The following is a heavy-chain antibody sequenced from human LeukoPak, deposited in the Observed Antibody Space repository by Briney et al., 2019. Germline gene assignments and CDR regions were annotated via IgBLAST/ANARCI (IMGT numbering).Heavy chain of an antibody. J-gene: IGHJ3*02. CDR3: ATPGHCSSTSCHDAFDI. CDR1: GYTFTGYY. V-gene: IGHV1-2*02. Sequence: GASVKVSCKASGYTFTGYYMHWVRQAPGQGLEWMGWINPNSGGTNYAQKFQGGVTMTRDTSISTAYMELSRLRSDDTAVYYCATPGHCSSTSCHDAFDIWGQGTMVTVSS. CDR2: INPNSGGT. D-gene: IGHD2-2*01.